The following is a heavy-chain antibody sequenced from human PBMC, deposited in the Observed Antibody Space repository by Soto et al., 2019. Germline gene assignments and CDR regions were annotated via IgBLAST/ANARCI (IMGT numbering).Heavy chain of an antibody. V-gene: IGHV3-64*01. J-gene: IGHJ6*03. CDR3: ARRERPDFYYMDV. CDR2: ISSNGVGT. Sequence: EVQLAESGGGLAQPGGSLRLSCAASGFTLSGYAMDWVRQAPGKGLEYVSGISSNGVGTYYANSVQGRFTISRDNSKNTVYLQMGSFRPEDMAVYYCARRERPDFYYMDVWGKGTTVTVSS. CDR1: GFTLSGYA. D-gene: IGHD6-6*01.